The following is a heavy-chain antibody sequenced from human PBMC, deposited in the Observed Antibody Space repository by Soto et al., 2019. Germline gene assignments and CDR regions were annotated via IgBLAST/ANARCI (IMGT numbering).Heavy chain of an antibody. CDR3: ARDVGYTGYEQGNPFHL. Sequence: QVQLQESGPGLVKPSETLSLTCSVSGGSISRYYWSWIRQTAGKRLEWIGRMYHTGTTDYNPSLKRRLSMSVDTSKNQFSLRLSSVTAADTALYYCARDVGYTGYEQGNPFHLWGQGTMVTVSS. CDR2: MYHTGTT. J-gene: IGHJ3*01. V-gene: IGHV4-4*07. D-gene: IGHD5-12*01. CDR1: GGSISRYY.